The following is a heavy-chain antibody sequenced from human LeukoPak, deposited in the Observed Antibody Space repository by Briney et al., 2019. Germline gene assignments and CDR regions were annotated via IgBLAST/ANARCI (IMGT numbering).Heavy chain of an antibody. CDR3: AKDGRYLKYGMDV. Sequence: GGSLRLSCAASGFTFSSYAMHWVRQAPGKGLEWVAVISYDGSNKYYADSVKGRFTISRDNSKNTLYLQMNSLRAEDTAVYYCAKDGRYLKYGMDVWGQGTTVTVSS. CDR1: GFTFSSYA. J-gene: IGHJ6*02. CDR2: ISYDGSNK. D-gene: IGHD3-9*01. V-gene: IGHV3-30*04.